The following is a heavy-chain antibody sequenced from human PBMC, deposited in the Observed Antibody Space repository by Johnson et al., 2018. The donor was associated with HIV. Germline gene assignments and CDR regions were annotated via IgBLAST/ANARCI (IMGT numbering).Heavy chain of an antibody. CDR3: AKDLFTEREDDAFDI. V-gene: IGHV3-66*01. D-gene: IGHD1-26*01. Sequence: VQLVESGGGLVQPGGSLRLSCAASGFTVSSNYMSWVRQAPGKGLDWVSVIYSGGSTSYADSVKGRFTISRDNSKNTLYLQMKSLRAEDTAVYYCAKDLFTEREDDAFDIWGQGTMVTVSS. CDR2: IYSGGST. J-gene: IGHJ3*02. CDR1: GFTVSSNY.